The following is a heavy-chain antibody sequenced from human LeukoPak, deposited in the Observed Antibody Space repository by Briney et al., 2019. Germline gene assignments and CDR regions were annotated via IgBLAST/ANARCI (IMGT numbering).Heavy chain of an antibody. D-gene: IGHD6-13*01. Sequence: ASVKVSCKASGYTFTSYGISWVRQAPGQGLEWMGWISAYNGNTNYAQKLQGRVTMTTDTSTSTAYMELRSLRSDDTAVYYCARDALYSSSWYYGMDVRGQGTLVTVSS. CDR1: GYTFTSYG. V-gene: IGHV1-18*01. CDR3: ARDALYSSSWYYGMDV. CDR2: ISAYNGNT. J-gene: IGHJ6*02.